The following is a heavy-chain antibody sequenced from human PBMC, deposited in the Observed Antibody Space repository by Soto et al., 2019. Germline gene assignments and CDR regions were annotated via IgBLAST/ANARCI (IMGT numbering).Heavy chain of an antibody. CDR3: ATEMATPTAI. J-gene: IGHJ3*02. D-gene: IGHD5-12*01. Sequence: SETLSLTCAVYGGSFIGYYWIFIRHPPGKGLEWIGEINHSGSTNYNPSLKSRVTISVDTSKNQFSLKLSSVTAADTAVYYCATEMATPTAIWGQGTMVTVSS. CDR1: GGSFIGYY. CDR2: INHSGST. V-gene: IGHV4-34*01.